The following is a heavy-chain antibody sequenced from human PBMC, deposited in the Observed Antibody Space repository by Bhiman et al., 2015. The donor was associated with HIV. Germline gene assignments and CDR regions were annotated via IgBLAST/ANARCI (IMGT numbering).Heavy chain of an antibody. V-gene: IGHV3-30-3*01. CDR1: GFTFSSYA. CDR3: ARDRISGVVIYYNYYGMDV. J-gene: IGHJ6*02. D-gene: IGHD3-3*02. Sequence: QEQVVESGGDVVQPGGSLRLSCRVSGFTFSSYAMYWVRQAPGKGLEWVAIISYDGSNKYYADSVKGRFTISRDNSKNTVYLQMSSLRAEDTAVYYCARDRISGVVIYYNYYGMDVWGQGTTVTVSS. CDR2: ISYDGSNK.